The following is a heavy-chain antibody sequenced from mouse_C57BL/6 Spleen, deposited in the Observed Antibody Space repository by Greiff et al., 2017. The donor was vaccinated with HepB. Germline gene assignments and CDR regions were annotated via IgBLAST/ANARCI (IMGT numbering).Heavy chain of an antibody. Sequence: VQLQQPGAELVMPGASVKLSCKASGYTFTSYWMHWVKQRPGQGLEWIGEIDPSDSYTNYNQKFKGKSTLTVDKSSSTAYMQLSSLTSEDSAVYYCARSYYYGSSYGYWGQGTTLTVSS. CDR1: GYTFTSYW. J-gene: IGHJ2*01. V-gene: IGHV1-69*01. CDR3: ARSYYYGSSYGY. CDR2: IDPSDSYT. D-gene: IGHD1-1*01.